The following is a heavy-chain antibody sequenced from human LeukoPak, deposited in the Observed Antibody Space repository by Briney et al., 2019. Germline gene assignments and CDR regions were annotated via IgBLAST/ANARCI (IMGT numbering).Heavy chain of an antibody. D-gene: IGHD2-15*01. J-gene: IGHJ4*02. V-gene: IGHV4-34*01. CDR3: ARGPGACSGGSCYPLFDY. CDR2: INHSGST. CDR1: GGSFSGYY. Sequence: SETLSLTCAVYGGSFSGYYWSWIRQPPGKGLEWIGEINHSGSTNSNPSLKSRVTISVDTSKNQFSLKLSSVTAADTAVYYCARGPGACSGGSCYPLFDYWGQGTLVTVSS.